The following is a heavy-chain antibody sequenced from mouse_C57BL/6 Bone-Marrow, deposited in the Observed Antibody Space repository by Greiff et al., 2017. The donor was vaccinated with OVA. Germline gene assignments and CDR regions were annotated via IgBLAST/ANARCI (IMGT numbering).Heavy chain of an antibody. CDR2: ISYSGST. Sequence: DVKLVESGPGLAKPSQSLSLSCSVTGYSITSDYWNWIRKFPGNKLEYIGYISYSGSTYYNPSHKSRISITRDTTKNQYYRQVNSVTTEDTATDYCASYSNSYYYAMDYWGQGTSVTVSS. D-gene: IGHD2-5*01. CDR3: ASYSNSYYYAMDY. CDR1: GYSITSDY. V-gene: IGHV3-8*01. J-gene: IGHJ4*01.